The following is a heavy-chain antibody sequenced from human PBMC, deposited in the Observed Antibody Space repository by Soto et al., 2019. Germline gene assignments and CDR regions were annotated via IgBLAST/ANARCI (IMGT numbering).Heavy chain of an antibody. Sequence: PGGSLRLSCTASGFTFSSYSMNSVRQAPGKGLEWVSYISSSSSSMYYADSVKGRFTISRDNAKNSLYLQMNSLRAEDTAVYYCARVDIVVVPTDSYMDVWGKGTTVTVSS. V-gene: IGHV3-48*01. CDR1: GFTFSSYS. CDR3: ARVDIVVVPTDSYMDV. J-gene: IGHJ6*03. CDR2: ISSSSSSM. D-gene: IGHD2-2*01.